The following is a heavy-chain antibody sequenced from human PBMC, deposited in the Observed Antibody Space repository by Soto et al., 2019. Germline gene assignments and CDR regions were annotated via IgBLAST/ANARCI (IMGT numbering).Heavy chain of an antibody. CDR3: ARSGARPGDYDYGMDV. V-gene: IGHV1-69*12. CDR2: IIPIFGTA. CDR1: GGTVSSYA. D-gene: IGHD3-10*01. J-gene: IGHJ6*02. Sequence: QVQLVQSGAEVKKPGSSVKVSCKASGGTVSSYAISWVRQAPGQGLEWMGGIIPIFGTADYAQKFQGRVTITADESRSTAYMELSSLRSEDTAVYYCARSGARPGDYDYGMDVWVQGTTVTVSS.